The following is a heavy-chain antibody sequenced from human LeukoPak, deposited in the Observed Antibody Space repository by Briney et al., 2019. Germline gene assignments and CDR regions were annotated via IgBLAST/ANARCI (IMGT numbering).Heavy chain of an antibody. Sequence: ASMKVSCKTSAYTFTAYYMHWVRQAPGQGLEWMGSINPNSGATNYAQNFQGRVTMTRDTSISTAYMELSSLRSDDTAVYYCGRGDDYCTSASCWPDYWGQGTLVTVSS. CDR1: AYTFTAYY. V-gene: IGHV1-2*02. CDR3: GRGDDYCTSASCWPDY. CDR2: INPNSGAT. D-gene: IGHD2-2*01. J-gene: IGHJ4*02.